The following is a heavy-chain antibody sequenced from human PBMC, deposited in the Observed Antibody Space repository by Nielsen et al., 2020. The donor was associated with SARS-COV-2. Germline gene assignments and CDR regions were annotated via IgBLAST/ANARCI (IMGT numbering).Heavy chain of an antibody. CDR3: AKAYSSGWYYFDY. D-gene: IGHD6-19*01. J-gene: IGHJ4*02. CDR2: IRYDGSNK. V-gene: IGHV3-30*02. CDR1: GFTFSSYG. Sequence: GESLKISCAASGFTFSSYGMHWVRQAPGKGLEWVAFIRYDGSNKYYADSVKGRFTISRDNSKNTLYLQMNSLRAEDTAVYYCAKAYSSGWYYFDYWGQGTLVTVSS.